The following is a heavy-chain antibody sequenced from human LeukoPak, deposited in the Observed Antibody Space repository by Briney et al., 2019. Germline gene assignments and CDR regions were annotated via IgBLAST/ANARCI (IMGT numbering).Heavy chain of an antibody. J-gene: IGHJ4*02. CDR2: ISGSGGNT. CDR3: AKTHYDFWSGYYSPFDY. Sequence: GRSLRLSCAASGFTFRSYGMSWVRQAPGKGLEWVSEISGSGGNTYYADSVKGRFTISRDNSKNTLYLQMNSLRAEDTAVYYCAKTHYDFWSGYYSPFDYWGQGTLVTVSS. CDR1: GFTFRSYG. V-gene: IGHV3-23*01. D-gene: IGHD3-3*01.